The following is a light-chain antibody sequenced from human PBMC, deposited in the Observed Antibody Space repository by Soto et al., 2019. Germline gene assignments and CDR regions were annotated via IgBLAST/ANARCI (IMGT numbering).Light chain of an antibody. Sequence: QSALTQPRSVSGSPGQSVTISCTGTSSDVGACNVVSWYQQRPGEAPKLIIYYVSQRPSGVPVRFSASKSGNTATLTISALQADDEADYYCCSRGASFNWVFGGGTKLTVL. J-gene: IGLJ3*02. V-gene: IGLV2-11*01. CDR3: CSRGASFNWV. CDR1: SSDVGACNV. CDR2: YVS.